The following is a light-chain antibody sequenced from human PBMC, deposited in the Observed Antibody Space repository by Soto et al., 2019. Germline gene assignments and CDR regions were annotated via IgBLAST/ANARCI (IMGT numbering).Light chain of an antibody. CDR3: QQHSAWLHT. V-gene: IGKV3-15*01. CDR2: GGF. J-gene: IGKJ3*01. CDR1: QTLRNK. Sequence: IVLTQSPGTLSVSPGERVILSCRASQTLRNKLAWYQQKPGQAPSLLIYGGFTRPSGIPARFSGSGYGNELTLTINGLQSEDFAVYYRQQHSAWLHTFGPGAKLDLK.